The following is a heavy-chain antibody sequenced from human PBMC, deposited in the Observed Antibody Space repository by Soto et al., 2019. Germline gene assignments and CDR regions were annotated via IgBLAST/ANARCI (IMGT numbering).Heavy chain of an antibody. CDR2: INPSGGIT. CDR1: GYTFTNYY. CDR3: ARGDGRGSSGFYYYYGMDV. Sequence: QVQLVQSGAEVKKPGASVKLSCKASGYTFTNYYMHWVRQAPRQGLEWMGIINPSGGITSDAQKSQGRVTMPSDTSTSTVYMEVSSLRYEDTAVYYCARGDGRGSSGFYYYYGMDVWGHGTTVTVSS. V-gene: IGHV1-46*01. J-gene: IGHJ6*02. D-gene: IGHD1-26*01.